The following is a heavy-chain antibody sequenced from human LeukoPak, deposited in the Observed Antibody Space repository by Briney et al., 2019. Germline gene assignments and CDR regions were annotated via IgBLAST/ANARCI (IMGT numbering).Heavy chain of an antibody. V-gene: IGHV3-23*01. Sequence: GGSLRLSCAASGFTFSSYAMSWVRQAPGKGLEWVSAISGSGGSTYYADSVKGRFTISRDNAKNSLYLQMNSLGAEDTAVYYCARTYYQDSSDYYTGDYWGQGTLVTVSS. CDR2: ISGSGGST. CDR1: GFTFSSYA. J-gene: IGHJ4*02. D-gene: IGHD3-22*01. CDR3: ARTYYQDSSDYYTGDY.